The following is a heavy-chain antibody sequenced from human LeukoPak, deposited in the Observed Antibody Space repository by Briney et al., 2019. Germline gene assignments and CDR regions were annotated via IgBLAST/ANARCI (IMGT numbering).Heavy chain of an antibody. CDR1: GGSISIYY. Sequence: PSETLSLTCTVSGGSISIYYWSWIRQPPGKGLEWIGYIYYSGSTNYNPSLKSRVTISVDTSKNQFSLKLSSVTAADTAVYYCARHDSLRDWFDPWGQGTLVTVSS. J-gene: IGHJ5*02. CDR3: ARHDSLRDWFDP. CDR2: IYYSGST. D-gene: IGHD2-15*01. V-gene: IGHV4-59*08.